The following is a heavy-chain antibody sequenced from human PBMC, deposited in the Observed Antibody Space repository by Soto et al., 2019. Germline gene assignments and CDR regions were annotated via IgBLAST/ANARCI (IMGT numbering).Heavy chain of an antibody. CDR1: GGTIRSPDW. J-gene: IGHJ5*02. CDR3: ARGRGRYSSGWSWFDP. CDR2: IFQSGST. Sequence: KPSETLSLTCGVSGGTIRSPDWWTWVRQPPGKGLEWIGEIFQSGSTNYTPSLESRVTISVDKSKNQFSLTLTSVTAADTAVYFCARGRGRYSSGWSWFDPWGQGILVTV. D-gene: IGHD6-19*01. V-gene: IGHV4-4*02.